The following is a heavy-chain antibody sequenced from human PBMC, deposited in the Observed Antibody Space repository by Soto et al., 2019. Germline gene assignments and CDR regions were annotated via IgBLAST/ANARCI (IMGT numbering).Heavy chain of an antibody. CDR3: AMQHGDPRSAAFDM. Sequence: QLQLQESGPGLVKPSETLSLTCSVSGGSIGSTYNYWAWLRQPPGKGLEWIGSIYYSGFTYYNTSLKSRGTISVDTSKNQFSLELSSVTAADTTIYYCAMQHGDPRSAAFDMWGQGTMVTVSS. CDR2: IYYSGFT. J-gene: IGHJ3*02. D-gene: IGHD4-17*01. CDR1: GGSIGSTYNY. V-gene: IGHV4-39*01.